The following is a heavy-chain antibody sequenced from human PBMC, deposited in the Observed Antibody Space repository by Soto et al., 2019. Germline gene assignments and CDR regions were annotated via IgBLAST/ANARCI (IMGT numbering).Heavy chain of an antibody. CDR3: AREGLLWFGELIRNYYNFALEF. CDR2: INSISSTI. V-gene: IGHV3-48*02. J-gene: IGHJ6*01. D-gene: IGHD3-10*01. Sequence: SLLLSCAASGFTFINYNMNWVRQAPGNWLEWFSYINSISSTINYADSVKGRFTISRDNAKNSLYLQINNLRDEDTAVYYCAREGLLWFGELIRNYYNFALEFWGEGTTV. CDR1: GFTFINYN.